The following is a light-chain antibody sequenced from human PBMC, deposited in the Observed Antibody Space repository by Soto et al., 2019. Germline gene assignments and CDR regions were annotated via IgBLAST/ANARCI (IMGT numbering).Light chain of an antibody. Sequence: QSALTQPASVSGSPGQSITISCTGTSSDVGGYNYVSWYQQHPGKAPKFMIYDVSNRPSGVSNRFSGSKSGNTASLTISGPRAEDEADYYCCSYTPSNPRQIFFGTGTKLTAL. CDR3: CSYTPSNPRQIF. CDR2: DVS. CDR1: SSDVGGYNY. J-gene: IGLJ1*01. V-gene: IGLV2-14*01.